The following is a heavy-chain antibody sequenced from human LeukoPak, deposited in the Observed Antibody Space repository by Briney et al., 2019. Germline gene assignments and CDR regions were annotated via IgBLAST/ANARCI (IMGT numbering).Heavy chain of an antibody. CDR1: GYSISSGYY. J-gene: IGHJ3*02. D-gene: IGHD3-10*01. CDR3: ANGFDGFDI. Sequence: SETLSLTCTVSGYSISSGYYWGWIRQPPGKGLEWNGSIYHSGSTYYNPSLKSRVTISVDTSKNQFSLKLNSVTAADTAVYYCANGFDGFDIWGQGTTVTVSS. CDR2: IYHSGST. V-gene: IGHV4-38-2*02.